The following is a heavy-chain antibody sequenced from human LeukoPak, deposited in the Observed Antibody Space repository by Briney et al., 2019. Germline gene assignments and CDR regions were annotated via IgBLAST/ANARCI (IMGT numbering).Heavy chain of an antibody. CDR3: ARPFSDLVSSDY. V-gene: IGHV3-30*02. Sequence: GGSLRLSCAASGFTFSSYGMHWVRQAPGKGLEWVAFIRYDGSNKYYADSVKGRFTISRDNSKNTLYLQMNTLRVEDTAVYYCARPFSDLVSSDYWGQGILVTVSS. CDR1: GFTFSSYG. D-gene: IGHD3/OR15-3a*01. CDR2: IRYDGSNK. J-gene: IGHJ4*02.